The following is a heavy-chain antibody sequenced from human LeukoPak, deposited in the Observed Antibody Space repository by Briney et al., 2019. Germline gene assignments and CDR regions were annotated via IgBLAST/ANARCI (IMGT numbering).Heavy chain of an antibody. Sequence: PGGSLRLSCAASGFTFSSYAMSWVRQAPGKGLEWVSAISGRGGSTYYADYVKGRLTISRDNSKNTLYLQMNSLRAEDTAVYSCAKADTAMVTGMDYWGQGTLVTVSS. J-gene: IGHJ4*02. CDR3: AKADTAMVTGMDY. CDR2: ISGRGGST. CDR1: GFTFSSYA. V-gene: IGHV3-23*01. D-gene: IGHD5-18*01.